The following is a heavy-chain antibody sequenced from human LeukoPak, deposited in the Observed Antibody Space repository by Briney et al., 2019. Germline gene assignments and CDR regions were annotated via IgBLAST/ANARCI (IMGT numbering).Heavy chain of an antibody. J-gene: IGHJ4*02. CDR2: IDPNSGAT. CDR1: GYTFSDYY. CDR3: ARGRCTGVSCYLVDY. V-gene: IGHV1-2*02. D-gene: IGHD2-15*01. Sequence: ASVTVSCTASGYTFSDYYMHWVRQSPGQGLEWMAWIDPNSGATKYEQNFQDRVTMTRDTSISTAYMELSRLRSDDTAVYYCARGRCTGVSCYLVDYWGQGTLVTVSS.